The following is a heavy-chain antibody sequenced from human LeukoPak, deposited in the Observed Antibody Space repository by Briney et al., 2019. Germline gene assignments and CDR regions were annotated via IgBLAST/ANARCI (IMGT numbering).Heavy chain of an antibody. CDR2: VSYDGSNK. Sequence: GGSLRLSCAASGFTFSSFGMHWVRQAPGKGLEWVAVVSYDGSNKFYGDSVKGRFTISRDNSKNTVYLQMNSLRAEDTAVYYCAKAYDYGDYAIDYWGQGTLVTVSS. CDR3: AKAYDYGDYAIDY. J-gene: IGHJ4*02. V-gene: IGHV3-30*18. D-gene: IGHD4-17*01. CDR1: GFTFSSFG.